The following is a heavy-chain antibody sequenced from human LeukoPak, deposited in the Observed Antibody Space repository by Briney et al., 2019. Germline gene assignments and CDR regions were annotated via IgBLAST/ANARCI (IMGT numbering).Heavy chain of an antibody. J-gene: IGHJ3*01. CDR3: ARSERIIMILGGAFDV. D-gene: IGHD3-22*01. V-gene: IGHV4-61*05. Sequence: SETLSLTCSVSGGSISSSSYYWGWIRQPPGKGLEWIGYIYYSGSTNYNPSLKSRVTISVDTSKNQFSLKLSSVTAADTAVYFCARSERIIMILGGAFDVWGQGTMVTVSS. CDR2: IYYSGST. CDR1: GGSISSSSYY.